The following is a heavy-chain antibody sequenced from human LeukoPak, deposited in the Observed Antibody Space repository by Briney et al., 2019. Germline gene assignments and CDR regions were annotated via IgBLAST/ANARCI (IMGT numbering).Heavy chain of an antibody. CDR2: ISSSGSTI. D-gene: IGHD3-3*01. CDR1: GFTFSDYY. J-gene: IGHJ4*02. CDR3: ARDAITIFGAHYFDY. V-gene: IGHV3-11*04. Sequence: GGSLRLSCAASGFTFSDYYMSWIRQAPGKGLEWVSYISSSGSTIYYADSVKGRFTISRDNAKNSLYLQMNSLRAEDTAVYYCARDAITIFGAHYFDYWGQGTLVTVSS.